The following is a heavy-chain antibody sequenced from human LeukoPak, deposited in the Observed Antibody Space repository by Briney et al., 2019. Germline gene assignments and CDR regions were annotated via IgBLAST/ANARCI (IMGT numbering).Heavy chain of an antibody. CDR2: IGGSGGST. Sequence: GGSLRLSCAASGFTVSSNYMSWVRQAPGKGLEWVSAIGGSGGSTYYADSVKGRFTISRDNSKNTLYLQMNSLRAEDMAVYYCAKTQAAVGKAWFDPWGQGILVTVSS. CDR3: AKTQAAVGKAWFDP. V-gene: IGHV3-23*01. J-gene: IGHJ5*02. D-gene: IGHD6-13*01. CDR1: GFTVSSNY.